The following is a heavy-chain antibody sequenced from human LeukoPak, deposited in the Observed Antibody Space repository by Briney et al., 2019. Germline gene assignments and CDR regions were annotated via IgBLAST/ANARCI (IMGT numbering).Heavy chain of an antibody. CDR2: ISAYNGNT. J-gene: IGHJ6*03. V-gene: IGHV1-18*01. CDR1: GYTFTSYG. Sequence: ASVKVSCKASGYTFTSYGNSWVRQAPGQGLEWMGRISAYNGNTNYVQKLQGRVTMTTDTSTSTAYMELRSLRSDDTAVYYCARQERITISGVDPGYMDVWGKGTTVTVSS. CDR3: ARQERITISGVDPGYMDV. D-gene: IGHD3-3*01.